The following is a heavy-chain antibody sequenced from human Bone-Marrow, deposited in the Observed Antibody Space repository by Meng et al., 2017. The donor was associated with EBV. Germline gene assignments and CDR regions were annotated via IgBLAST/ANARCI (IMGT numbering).Heavy chain of an antibody. CDR1: GGSISSGGYS. D-gene: IGHD4-23*01. J-gene: IGHJ4*02. CDR3: ARGGYGGNPLDY. CDR2: IYHSGST. V-gene: IGHV4-30-2*01. Sequence: QLGMQAAGSGLVKPSQTLSLTCAVSGGSISSGGYSWSWIRQPPGKGLEWIGYIYHSGSTYYNPSLKSRVTISVDRSKNQFSLKLSSVTAADTAVYYCARGGYGGNPLDYWGQGTLVTVSS.